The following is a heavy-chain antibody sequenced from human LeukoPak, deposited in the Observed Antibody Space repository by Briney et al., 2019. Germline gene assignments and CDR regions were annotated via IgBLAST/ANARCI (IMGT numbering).Heavy chain of an antibody. D-gene: IGHD1-26*01. Sequence: SETLSLTCTVSGGSISSYYWSWIRQPPGKGLEWIGYIYYSGSTNYNPSLKSRVTISVDTSKNQFSLKLSSVTAADTAVYYCAREYLLSGSYQGLDYWGQGTLVTVSS. J-gene: IGHJ4*02. CDR2: IYYSGST. CDR3: AREYLLSGSYQGLDY. V-gene: IGHV4-59*12. CDR1: GGSISSYY.